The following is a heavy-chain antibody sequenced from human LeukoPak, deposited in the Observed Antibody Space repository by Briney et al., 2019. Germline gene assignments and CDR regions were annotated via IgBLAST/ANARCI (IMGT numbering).Heavy chain of an antibody. J-gene: IGHJ4*02. V-gene: IGHV4-59*01. Sequence: PSETLSLTCTVSGGSISSYYWSWIRQPPGKGLEWIGYIYYSGSTNYNPSLKSRVAISLDTSKNQFSLKLSSVTAADTAVYYCARVVTGGYFDYWGQGTLVTVSS. D-gene: IGHD2/OR15-2a*01. CDR1: GGSISSYY. CDR2: IYYSGST. CDR3: ARVVTGGYFDY.